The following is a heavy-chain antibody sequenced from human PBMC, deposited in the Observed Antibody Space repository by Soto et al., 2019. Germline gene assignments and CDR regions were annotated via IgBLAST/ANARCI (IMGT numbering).Heavy chain of an antibody. CDR2: ISCSGSWI. CDR3: AGVLHLVACGI. CDR1: GFTFSTYP. V-gene: IGHV3-21*01. Sequence: EVQLVESGGGLVKPGGSLRLSCAASGFTFSTYPMNWVRQAPGKGLEWVSSISCSGSWIYYAGSLKGRFTTSRDNAKNSLYLQMRSLMGEYTAVCYCAGVLHLVACGIWWQ. D-gene: IGHD6-6*01. J-gene: IGHJ3*02.